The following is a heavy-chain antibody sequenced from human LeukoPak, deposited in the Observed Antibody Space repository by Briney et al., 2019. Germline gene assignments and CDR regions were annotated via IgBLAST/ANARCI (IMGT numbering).Heavy chain of an antibody. CDR3: ARDPIRGKDAFDI. Sequence: SETLSLTCAVYGGSFSGYYWSWIRQPPGKGLEWIGEINHSGSTYYNPSLGSRVTMSVDTSKSQFSLKLDSVTAADTAVYFCARDPIRGKDAFDIWGQGTQVTVSS. V-gene: IGHV4-34*01. J-gene: IGHJ3*02. D-gene: IGHD3-10*01. CDR2: INHSGST. CDR1: GGSFSGYY.